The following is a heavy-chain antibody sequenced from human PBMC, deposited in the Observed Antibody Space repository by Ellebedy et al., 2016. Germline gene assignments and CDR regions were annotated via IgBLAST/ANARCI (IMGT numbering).Heavy chain of an antibody. CDR3: ARVLPERPSPPLGESYCTNGVCPAMFDY. CDR2: ISSSSSYI. J-gene: IGHJ4*02. V-gene: IGHV3-21*01. D-gene: IGHD2-8*01. CDR1: GFTFSSYS. Sequence: GGSLRLSXAASGFTFSSYSMNWVRQAPGKGLEWVSSISSSSSYIYYADSVKGRFTISRDNAKNSLYLQMNSLRAEDTAVYYCARVLPERPSPPLGESYCTNGVCPAMFDYWGQGTLVTVSS.